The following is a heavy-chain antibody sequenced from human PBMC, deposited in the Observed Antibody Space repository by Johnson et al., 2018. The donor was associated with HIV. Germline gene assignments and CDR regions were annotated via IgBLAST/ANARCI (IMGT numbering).Heavy chain of an antibody. Sequence: EVQLVESGGGLVQPGGSLRLSCAASGFTFSSYVMHWVRQAPGKGLEYVSGISSKGGSTYYANSVKGRFTISRDNSKNTLYLQMGSLRAEDMAVYYCARAKDAAYPYDAFDVWGHGTMVIVSA. V-gene: IGHV3-64*01. J-gene: IGHJ3*01. CDR2: ISSKGGST. CDR1: GFTFSSYV. D-gene: IGHD2-15*01. CDR3: ARAKDAAYPYDAFDV.